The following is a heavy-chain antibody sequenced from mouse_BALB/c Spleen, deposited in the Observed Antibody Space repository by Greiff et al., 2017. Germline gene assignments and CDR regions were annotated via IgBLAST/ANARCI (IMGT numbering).Heavy chain of an antibody. D-gene: IGHD2-13*01. J-gene: IGHJ3*01. CDR1: GYTFTSYY. CDR2: INPSNGGT. CDR3: TMTTTFAY. V-gene: IGHV1S81*02. Sequence: QVQLKQSGAELVKPGASVKLSCKASGYTFTSYYMYWVKQRPGQGLEWIGEINPSNGGTNFNEKFKSKATLTVDKSSSTAYMQLSSLTSEDSAVYYCTMTTTFAYWGQGTLVTVSA.